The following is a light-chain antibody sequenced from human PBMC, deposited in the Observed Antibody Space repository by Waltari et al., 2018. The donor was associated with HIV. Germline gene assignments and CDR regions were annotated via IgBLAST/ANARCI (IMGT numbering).Light chain of an antibody. CDR1: QGLSDW. J-gene: IGKJ1*01. V-gene: IGKV1-5*03. CDR2: KTS. Sequence: DIPMTQSPSTLSASVGDRVTLTCRASQGLSDWLAWYQQRPGKAPKLLIYKTSRLESGVPSRFSGSGSGTEFALTISSLQPDDFATYYCQHYHLFSWTFGQGTKV. CDR3: QHYHLFSWT.